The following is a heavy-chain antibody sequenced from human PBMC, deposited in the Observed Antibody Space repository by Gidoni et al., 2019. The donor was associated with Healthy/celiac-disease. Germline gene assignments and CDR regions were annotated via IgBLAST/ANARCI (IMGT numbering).Heavy chain of an antibody. V-gene: IGHV5-51*01. CDR1: GYSFTHYW. CDR2: IYPGDSDT. J-gene: IGHJ4*02. CDR3: ARQYMCDY. Sequence: EVQLVQSAAEVRKPGESLKISCKASGYSFTHYWIGWVRQMPGKGLEWMGIIYPGDSDTKYSPSFQGQVTISADKSTSTAYLQWSSLKASDTAIYYCARQYMCDYWGQGTLVTVSS. D-gene: IGHD1-20*01.